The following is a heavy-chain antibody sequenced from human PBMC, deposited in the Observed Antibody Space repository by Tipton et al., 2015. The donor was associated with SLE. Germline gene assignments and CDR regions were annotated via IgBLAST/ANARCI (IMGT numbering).Heavy chain of an antibody. CDR3: ARDKAADY. CDR2: ISYDGSIN. Sequence: SLRLSCAASGFTFNNYLMHWVRQAPGKGLEWVALISYDGSINYYADSVKGRFTSSRDNSKNTLYLQMNSLRAEDTAVYYCARDKAADYWGQATLVTVPS. J-gene: IGHJ4*02. V-gene: IGHV3-30*03. D-gene: IGHD6-25*01. CDR1: GFTFNNYL.